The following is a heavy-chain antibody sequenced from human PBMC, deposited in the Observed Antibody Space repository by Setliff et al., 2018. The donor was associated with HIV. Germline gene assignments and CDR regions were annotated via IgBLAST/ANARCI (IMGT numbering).Heavy chain of an antibody. D-gene: IGHD3-22*01. CDR3: ARLTTTYYYDSSAYYHPV. J-gene: IGHJ4*02. Sequence: SETLSLTCAVYGGSFSGYYWSWIRQPPGKGLEWIGEINHSGSTNYNPSLKSRVTISVDTSKNQFSLKLSSVTAADTAVFYCARLTTTYYYDSSAYYHPVWGQGTLVPSPQ. CDR2: INHSGST. V-gene: IGHV4-34*01. CDR1: GGSFSGYY.